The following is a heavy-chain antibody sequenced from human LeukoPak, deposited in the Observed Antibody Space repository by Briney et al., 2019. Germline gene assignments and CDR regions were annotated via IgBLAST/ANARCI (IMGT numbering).Heavy chain of an antibody. V-gene: IGHV4-4*07. D-gene: IGHD1-26*01. CDR1: GGSISSYY. CDR2: IYTSGST. CDR3: ARASWEPRHFDY. J-gene: IGHJ4*02. Sequence: SETLSLTCTVSGGSISSYYWSWIRQPAGKGLEWIGRIYTSGSTNYNPSLKSRVTMSLDTSKNHLSLRLSSVTAADTAVYYCARASWEPRHFDYWGQGTLVTVSS.